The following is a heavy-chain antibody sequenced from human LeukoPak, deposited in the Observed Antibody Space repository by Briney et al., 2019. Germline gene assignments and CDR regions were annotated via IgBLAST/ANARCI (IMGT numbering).Heavy chain of an antibody. D-gene: IGHD3-10*01. V-gene: IGHV3-11*04. CDR2: ISSSGSTI. CDR3: ARDYYGSGSLNTGVEY. J-gene: IGHJ4*02. Sequence: GGSLRLSCAASGFTFSDYYMSWIRQAPGKGLEWVSYISSSGSTIYYADSVKGRFTISRDNSKNTLYLQMNSLRAEDTAVYFCARDYYGSGSLNTGVEYWGQGTLVTVSS. CDR1: GFTFSDYY.